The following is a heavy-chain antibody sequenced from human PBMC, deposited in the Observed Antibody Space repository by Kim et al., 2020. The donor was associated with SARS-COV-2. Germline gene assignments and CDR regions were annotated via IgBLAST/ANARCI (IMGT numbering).Heavy chain of an antibody. Sequence: ASVKVSCKASGYTFTSYYMHWVRQAPGQGLEWMGIINPSGGSTSYAQKFQGRVTMTRDTSTSTVYMELSSLRSEDTAVYYCASPYGSGKENYYYMDVWGKGTTVTVSS. CDR3: ASPYGSGKENYYYMDV. CDR1: GYTFTSYY. D-gene: IGHD3-10*01. J-gene: IGHJ6*03. CDR2: INPSGGST. V-gene: IGHV1-46*01.